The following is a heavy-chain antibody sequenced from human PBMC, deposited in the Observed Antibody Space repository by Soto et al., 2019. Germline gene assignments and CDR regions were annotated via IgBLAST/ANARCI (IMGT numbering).Heavy chain of an antibody. Sequence: LRLSCAASTFPVSTYWMTWVRQAPGKGLEWVANIHRDEIEKYYMDSVKGRFTISRDNAKNSLYLQMTSLRAEDTAVYYCAGGNALDVWGQGTTVTVSS. V-gene: IGHV3-7*01. CDR1: TFPVSTYW. CDR2: IHRDEIEK. CDR3: AGGNALDV. J-gene: IGHJ6*02.